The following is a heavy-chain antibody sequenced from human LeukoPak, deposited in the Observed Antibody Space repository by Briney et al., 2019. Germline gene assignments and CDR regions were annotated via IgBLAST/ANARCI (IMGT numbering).Heavy chain of an antibody. CDR2: INHSGSA. J-gene: IGHJ6*02. Sequence: PSETLSLTCAVYGGSFSGYYWSWIRQPPGKGLEWIGEINHSGSANYNPSLKSRVTISVDTSKNQFSLKLTSVTATDTAVYYCARARMSTNYGMDVWGQGTTVTVSS. CDR1: GGSFSGYY. D-gene: IGHD1-14*01. V-gene: IGHV4-34*01. CDR3: ARARMSTNYGMDV.